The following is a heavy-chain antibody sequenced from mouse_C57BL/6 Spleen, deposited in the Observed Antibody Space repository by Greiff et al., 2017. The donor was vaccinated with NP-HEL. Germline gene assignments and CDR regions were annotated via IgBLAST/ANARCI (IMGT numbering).Heavy chain of an antibody. CDR1: GYAFSSSW. CDR2: IYPGDGDT. D-gene: IGHD2-4*01. J-gene: IGHJ4*01. CDR3: ARERIYYDYGL. Sequence: VKLVESGPELVKPGASVKISCKASGYAFSSSWMNWVKQRPGKGLEWIGRIYPGDGDTNYNGKFKGKATLTADKSSSTAYMQLSSLTSADSAVYFCARERIYYDYGLWGQGTSVTVSS. V-gene: IGHV1-82*01.